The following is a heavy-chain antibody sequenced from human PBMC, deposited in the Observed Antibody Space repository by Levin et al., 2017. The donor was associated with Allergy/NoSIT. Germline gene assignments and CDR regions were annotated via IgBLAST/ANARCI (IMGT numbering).Heavy chain of an antibody. V-gene: IGHV1-18*01. CDR1: GYTFTSYG. CDR3: ARADIVVVVAATKGDAFDI. CDR2: ISAYNGNT. D-gene: IGHD2-15*01. Sequence: GESLKISCKASGYTFTSYGISWVRQAPGQGLEWMGWISAYNGNTNYAQKLQGRVTMTTDTSTSTAYMELRSLRSDDTAVYYCARADIVVVVAATKGDAFDIWGQGTMVTVSS. J-gene: IGHJ3*02.